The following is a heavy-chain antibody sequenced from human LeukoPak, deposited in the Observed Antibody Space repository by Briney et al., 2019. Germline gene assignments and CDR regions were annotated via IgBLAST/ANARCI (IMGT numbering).Heavy chain of an antibody. CDR2: IYPGDSDT. J-gene: IGHJ5*02. D-gene: IGHD5-18*01. CDR3: ARHLRLWQNWFDP. Sequence: GESLKISCKGSGYSFTNHWIGWVRQMPGKGPEWMGIIYPGDSDTRYSPSFQGQVTISADKSISTVYLQWSSLKASDTAMYYCARHLRLWQNWFDPWGQGTLVTVSS. CDR1: GYSFTNHW. V-gene: IGHV5-51*01.